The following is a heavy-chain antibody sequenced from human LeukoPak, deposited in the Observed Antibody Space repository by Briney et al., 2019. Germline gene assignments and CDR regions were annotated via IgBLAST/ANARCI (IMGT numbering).Heavy chain of an antibody. Sequence: GGSLRLSCAASGFTFTSYAMSWVRQAPGKGLEWVSSISVIGGSTYYADSVRGRFTISRDNSKNTLYLQMNSLRAEDTAVFYCAAAYFGMDQYYYGMDVWGQGTTVTVSS. D-gene: IGHD3-16*01. V-gene: IGHV3-23*01. CDR2: ISVIGGST. CDR3: AAAYFGMDQYYYGMDV. CDR1: GFTFTSYA. J-gene: IGHJ6*02.